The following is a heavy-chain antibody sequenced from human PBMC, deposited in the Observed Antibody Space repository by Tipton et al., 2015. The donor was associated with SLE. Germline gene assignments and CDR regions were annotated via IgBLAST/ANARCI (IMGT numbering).Heavy chain of an antibody. CDR3: ARHVHGSGSYYDY. V-gene: IGHV4-39*07. J-gene: IGHJ4*02. CDR2: IYYTGST. CDR1: GGSIISSNHY. D-gene: IGHD3-10*01. Sequence: TLSLTCTVSGGSIISSNHYWGWIRQSPGKGLEWIGSIYYTGSTSYNPSLMSRVTISMDTSKNQFSLSLSSVTAADTAMSYCARHVHGSGSYYDYWGQGTLVTVSS.